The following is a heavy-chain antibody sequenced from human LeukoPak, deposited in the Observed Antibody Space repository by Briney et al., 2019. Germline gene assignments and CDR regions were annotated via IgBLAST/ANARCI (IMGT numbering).Heavy chain of an antibody. Sequence: SETLSLTCAVYGGSFNHDYCNWIRQPPGKGLEWIGEINQSGTANYNPSLKSRVTISLDTSKNQFSLNLNSVTAADTAVYYCARRSGCSYSAGVNLWGQGNLVTVSS. V-gene: IGHV4-34*01. CDR1: GGSFNHDY. J-gene: IGHJ5*02. CDR2: INQSGTA. CDR3: ARRSGCSYSAGVNL. D-gene: IGHD5-12*01.